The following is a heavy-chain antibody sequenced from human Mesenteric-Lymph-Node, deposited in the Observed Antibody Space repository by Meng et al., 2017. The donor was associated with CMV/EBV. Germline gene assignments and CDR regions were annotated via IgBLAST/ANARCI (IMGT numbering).Heavy chain of an antibody. D-gene: IGHD2-2*01. V-gene: IGHV3-11*01. CDR1: DYY. CDR3: AREIPLGYCSSTSCSSGYFDY. Sequence: DYYMSWIRQAPGKGLEWVSYIGSSGSTIYYADSVKGRFTISRDNAKNSLYLQMNSLRAEDTAVYYCAREIPLGYCSSTSCSSGYFDYWGQGTLVTVSS. CDR2: IGSSGSTI. J-gene: IGHJ4*02.